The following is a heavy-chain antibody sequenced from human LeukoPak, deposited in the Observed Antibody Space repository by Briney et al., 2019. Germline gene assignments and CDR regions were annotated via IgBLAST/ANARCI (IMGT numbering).Heavy chain of an antibody. V-gene: IGHV1-18*01. Sequence: ASVKVSCKASGYTFTSYGISWVRQAPGQGLEWMGWISAYNGNTNYARKLQGRVTMTTDTSTSTAYMELRSLRSDDTAVYYCARSSDFWSGYYYYYYGMDVWGQGTTVTVSS. D-gene: IGHD3-3*01. J-gene: IGHJ6*02. CDR1: GYTFTSYG. CDR3: ARSSDFWSGYYYYYYGMDV. CDR2: ISAYNGNT.